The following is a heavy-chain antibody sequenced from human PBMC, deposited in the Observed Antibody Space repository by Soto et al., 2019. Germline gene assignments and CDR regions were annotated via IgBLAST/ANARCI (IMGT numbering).Heavy chain of an antibody. D-gene: IGHD2-2*01. V-gene: IGHV4-34*01. CDR3: ARDLYYCSSTSCPSWFDP. CDR2: INHSGST. J-gene: IGHJ5*02. CDR1: GGSFSGYY. Sequence: PSETLSLTCAVYGGSFSGYYWSWIRQPPGKGLEWIGEINHSGSTNYNPSLKSRVTISVDTSKNQFSLKLSSVTAADTAVYYCARDLYYCSSTSCPSWFDPWGQGTLVTFSS.